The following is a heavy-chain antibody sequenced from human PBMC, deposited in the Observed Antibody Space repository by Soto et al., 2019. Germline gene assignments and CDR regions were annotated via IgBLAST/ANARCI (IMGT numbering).Heavy chain of an antibody. Sequence: QVRLQESGPGLVKPSQTLSLTCTVSGGSINSDYYYWGWIRQPPGKGLEWIGYMYSSGSTYSNPSLKSPSAMSVDTSPNRFSLSLTSVTAADTAVYFCVRGTECATVDACHRYFDSWGQGIPVTVSS. CDR3: VRGTECATVDACHRYFDS. V-gene: IGHV4-30-4*01. CDR1: GGSINSDYYY. J-gene: IGHJ4*02. CDR2: MYSSGST. D-gene: IGHD2-15*01.